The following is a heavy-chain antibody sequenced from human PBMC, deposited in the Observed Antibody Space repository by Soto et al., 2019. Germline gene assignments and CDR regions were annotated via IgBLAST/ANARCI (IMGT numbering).Heavy chain of an antibody. V-gene: IGHV1-69*13. Sequence: SVKVSCKASGGTFSSYAISWVRQAPGQGLEWMGGIIPIFGTANYAQKFQGRVTITADESTSTAYMELSSLISEDTAVYYCARVGIHRRPRVVAGRANPGWFDPWGQGTLVTVSS. CDR3: ARVGIHRRPRVVAGRANPGWFDP. CDR1: GGTFSSYA. CDR2: IIPIFGTA. D-gene: IGHD2-15*01. J-gene: IGHJ5*02.